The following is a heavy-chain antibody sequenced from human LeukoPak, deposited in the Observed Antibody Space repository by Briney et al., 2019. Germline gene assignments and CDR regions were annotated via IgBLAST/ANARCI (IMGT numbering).Heavy chain of an antibody. Sequence: PGGSLRLSCAASGFTFSSSPMSWVRQTGKGLEWLSGISGSGASIDYTDSVQGRFTISRDNSKNTLFLQMNRLRGEDTAVYYCAKGKDSSSWLIDYRGQGALVTVSS. CDR2: ISGSGASI. D-gene: IGHD6-13*01. CDR3: AKGKDSSSWLIDY. V-gene: IGHV3-23*01. J-gene: IGHJ4*02. CDR1: GFTFSSSP.